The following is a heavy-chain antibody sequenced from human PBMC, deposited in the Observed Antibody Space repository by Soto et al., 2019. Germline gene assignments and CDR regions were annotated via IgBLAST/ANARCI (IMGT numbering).Heavy chain of an antibody. J-gene: IGHJ4*02. CDR1: GGSISSGGYY. CDR3: ACQNYDILTGPTV. Sequence: QVQLQESGPGLVKPSQTLSLTCTVSGGSISSGGYYWSWIRQHPGKGLEWIGYIYYSGSTYYNPSRKSRVTKAVDTSKNQFSLKLSSVTAADTAVYYCACQNYDILTGPTVWGQGTLVTVSS. D-gene: IGHD3-9*01. V-gene: IGHV4-31*03. CDR2: IYYSGST.